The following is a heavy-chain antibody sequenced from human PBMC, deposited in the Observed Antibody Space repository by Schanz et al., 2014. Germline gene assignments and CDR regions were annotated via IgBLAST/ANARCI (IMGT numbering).Heavy chain of an antibody. J-gene: IGHJ3*02. CDR2: INGYNGHT. CDR3: ARGGGPEDVFDI. CDR1: GYTFTSYG. D-gene: IGHD5-12*01. Sequence: QVQLVQSGAEVKKPGASVKVSCKASGYTFTSYGISWVRQAPGQGLEWMGWINGYNGHTLYAQKFQGRVTMTTDTSTSTSYMELTSLRFDDTAVYYCARGGGPEDVFDIWGQGTMVTVSS. V-gene: IGHV1-18*01.